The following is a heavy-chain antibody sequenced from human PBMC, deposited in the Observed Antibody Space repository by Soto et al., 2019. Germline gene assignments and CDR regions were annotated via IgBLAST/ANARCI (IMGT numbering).Heavy chain of an antibody. D-gene: IGHD3-10*01. CDR1: GFTFSSYA. V-gene: IGHV3-23*01. Sequence: GGSLRLSCAASGFTFSSYAMSWVRQAPGKGLEWVSAISCSGGSTYYADSVKGRFTISRDKSKNTRYLQMNSLRAEDTAVYYCAKASGSYYNMGYYFDYWGQGTLVTVSS. CDR3: AKASGSYYNMGYYFDY. CDR2: ISCSGGST. J-gene: IGHJ4*02.